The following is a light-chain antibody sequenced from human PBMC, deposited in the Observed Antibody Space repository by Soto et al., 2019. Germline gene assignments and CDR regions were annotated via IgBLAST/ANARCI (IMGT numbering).Light chain of an antibody. J-gene: IGKJ1*01. V-gene: IGKV3-20*01. CDR2: GTS. CDR3: HHYET. Sequence: EIVLTQSPGTLSLSPGERATLSCRASQSVSSKYLAWYQQKPGQAPRVLIYGTSIRASGVPERFSGGGSGTDFTLTITRLEPEDFAVYYCHHYETFGQGTKVEIK. CDR1: QSVSSKY.